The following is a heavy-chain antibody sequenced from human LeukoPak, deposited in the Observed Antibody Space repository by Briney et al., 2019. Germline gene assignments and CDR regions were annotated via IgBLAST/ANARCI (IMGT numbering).Heavy chain of an antibody. D-gene: IGHD3-3*01. CDR1: GGSISSSSYY. J-gene: IGHJ5*02. CDR2: IYYSGST. Sequence: PSETLSLTCTVSGGSISSSSYYWGWIRQPPGKGLEWIGSIYYSGSTYYNPSLKSRVTISVDTSKNQFSLKLSSVTAADTAVYYCARAIFGVVLSPWFDPWGQGTLVTVSS. CDR3: ARAIFGVVLSPWFDP. V-gene: IGHV4-39*01.